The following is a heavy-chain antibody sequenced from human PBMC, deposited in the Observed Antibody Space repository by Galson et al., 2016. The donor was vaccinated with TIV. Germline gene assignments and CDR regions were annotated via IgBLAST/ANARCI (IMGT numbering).Heavy chain of an antibody. CDR2: FDPEQHKK. CDR3: ASVALFPGLSLDH. CDR1: GDSLSGLS. D-gene: IGHD2/OR15-2a*01. J-gene: IGHJ4*02. V-gene: IGHV1-24*01. Sequence: SVKVSCKVSGDSLSGLSMHWVRHAPGIGLEWMAGFDPEQHKKIYAQKLEGRVTLTDDTSTDTAFLALSSLSFEDTVVYYCASVALFPGLSLDHWGQGTLVTVSS.